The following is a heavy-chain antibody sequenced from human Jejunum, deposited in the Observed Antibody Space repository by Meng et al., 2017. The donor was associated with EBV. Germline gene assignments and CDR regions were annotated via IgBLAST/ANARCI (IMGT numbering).Heavy chain of an antibody. D-gene: IGHD1-14*01. V-gene: IGHV4-4*02. Sequence: HVHRQAPGPGRVKPSGTLSLTCAVSTDFISSYEWWSWVRQPPGKGLEWLGEINQVGSTYYNPSLKSRVTISIDTSKRQFSLRLNSMTAADTAVYYCARASSERLLDYWGQGTLVTVSS. CDR3: ARASSERLLDY. CDR1: TDFISSYEW. CDR2: INQVGST. J-gene: IGHJ4*02.